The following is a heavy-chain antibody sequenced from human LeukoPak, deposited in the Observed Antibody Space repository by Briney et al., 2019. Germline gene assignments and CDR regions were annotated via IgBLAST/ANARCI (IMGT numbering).Heavy chain of an antibody. CDR3: AKGHYYRSGSLDY. CDR1: GVTFSSYG. D-gene: IGHD3-10*01. J-gene: IGHJ4*02. CDR2: FGGSDGST. V-gene: IGHV3-23*01. Sequence: GGSLRLSCAASGVTFSSYGMSWGREAPGQGLGWVSAFGGSDGSTYYADSGKSRFTISRDNPKNTLYVQMNSLRAEDTAVYYCAKGHYYRSGSLDYWGQGTLVTVSS.